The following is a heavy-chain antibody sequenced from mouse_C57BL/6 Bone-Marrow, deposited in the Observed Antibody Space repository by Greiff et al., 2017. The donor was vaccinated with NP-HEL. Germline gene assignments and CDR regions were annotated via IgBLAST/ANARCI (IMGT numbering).Heavy chain of an antibody. D-gene: IGHD2-4*01. CDR2: INPGSGGT. J-gene: IGHJ2*01. Sequence: QVQLQQSGAELVRPGTSVKVSCKASGYAFTNYLIEWVKQRPGQGLEWIGVINPGSGGTNYNEKFKGKATLTADKSSSTAYMQLSSLTSEDSAVYFCARRGLYYDYDEGVDYWGQGTTLTVSS. V-gene: IGHV1-54*01. CDR1: GYAFTNYL. CDR3: ARRGLYYDYDEGVDY.